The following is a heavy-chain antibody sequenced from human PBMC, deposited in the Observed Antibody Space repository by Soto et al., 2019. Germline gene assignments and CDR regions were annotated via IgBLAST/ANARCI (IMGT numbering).Heavy chain of an antibody. CDR2: LSAYTGNT. D-gene: IGHD3-9*01. CDR1: GYTFTSYG. V-gene: IGHV1-18*04. Sequence: QVQLVQSGAEVKKPGASVKVSCKASGYTFTSYGISWVRQAPGQGLEWMGWLSAYTGNTNYEQKRQGRVTMTTDPSTRVAYRELRGLRSDVSAVYYCASLRAVRYFDWLAPFDYWCQGTLVTVSS. CDR3: ASLRAVRYFDWLAPFDY. J-gene: IGHJ4*02.